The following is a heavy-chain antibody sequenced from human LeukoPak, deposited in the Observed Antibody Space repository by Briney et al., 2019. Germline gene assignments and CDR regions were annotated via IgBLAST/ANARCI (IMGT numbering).Heavy chain of an antibody. CDR2: INPNSGGT. CDR3: ARGTEGGSGWDLTY. V-gene: IGHV1-2*02. D-gene: IGHD6-19*01. Sequence: ASVKVSCKASGYTFINFFMHWVRQAPGQGLEWMGWINPNSGGTNLAQKFQGRVTMTRDTSISTAYMKLSSLRSDDTAVYFCARGTEGGSGWDLTYWGQGTLVTVSS. CDR1: GYTFINFF. J-gene: IGHJ4*02.